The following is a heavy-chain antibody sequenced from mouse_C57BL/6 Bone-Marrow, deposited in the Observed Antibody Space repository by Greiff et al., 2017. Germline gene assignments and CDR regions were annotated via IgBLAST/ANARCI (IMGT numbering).Heavy chain of an antibody. J-gene: IGHJ4*01. CDR2: IDPETGGT. CDR3: TSDGNFYAMDY. CDR1: GYTFTDYE. Sequence: VKLVESGAELVRPGASVTLSCKASGYTFTDYEMHWVKQTPVHGLEWIGAIDPETGGTAYNQKFKGKAILTADKSSSTAYMELRSLTSEDSAVYYFTSDGNFYAMDYWGQGTSVTVSA. V-gene: IGHV1-15*01. D-gene: IGHD2-1*01.